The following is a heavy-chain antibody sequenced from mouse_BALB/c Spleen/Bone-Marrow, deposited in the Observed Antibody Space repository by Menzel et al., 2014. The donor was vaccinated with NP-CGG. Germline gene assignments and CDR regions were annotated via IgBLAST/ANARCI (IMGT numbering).Heavy chain of an antibody. CDR2: INPSNGRT. D-gene: IGHD2-10*01. Sequence: VKLMESGAELVKPGASVKLSCKASGYTFTSYWMHWVKQRPGQGLEWIGEINPSNGRTNYNEKFKSKATLTVDKSSSTAYMQLSSLTSEDSAVYYCARSGAYYGNLYAMDYWGQGTSVTVSS. J-gene: IGHJ4*01. CDR3: ARSGAYYGNLYAMDY. V-gene: IGHV1S81*02. CDR1: GYTFTSYW.